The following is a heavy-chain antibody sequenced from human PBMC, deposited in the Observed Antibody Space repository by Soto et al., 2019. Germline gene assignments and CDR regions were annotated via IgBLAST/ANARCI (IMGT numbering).Heavy chain of an antibody. Sequence: QVQLVQSGAEVKKPGASVKVSCKASGYTFTSYAMHWVRQAPGQRLEWMGWINAGNGNTKYSQKFQGRVTITRDTSASTAYMELSSLRSEDTAVYYCARTNSSWYYYYYGMDVWGQGTTVTVSS. CDR3: ARTNSSWYYYYYGMDV. J-gene: IGHJ6*02. CDR1: GYTFTSYA. CDR2: INAGNGNT. D-gene: IGHD6-13*01. V-gene: IGHV1-3*01.